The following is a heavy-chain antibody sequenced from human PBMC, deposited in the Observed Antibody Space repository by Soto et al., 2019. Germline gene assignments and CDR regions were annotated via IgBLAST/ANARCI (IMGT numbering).Heavy chain of an antibody. CDR1: GDTFSSYT. V-gene: IGHV1-69*02. J-gene: IGHJ4*02. Sequence: SVKVSCKASGDTFSSYTFSWVRQAPGQGLEWMGRTIPILGLTNFAQKFQGRVTITADKSTSTAYMELSSLRSDDTAVYYCAGGYDTDGYYNYFDYWGQGTLVTVS. CDR3: AGGYDTDGYYNYFDY. CDR2: TIPILGLT. D-gene: IGHD3-22*01.